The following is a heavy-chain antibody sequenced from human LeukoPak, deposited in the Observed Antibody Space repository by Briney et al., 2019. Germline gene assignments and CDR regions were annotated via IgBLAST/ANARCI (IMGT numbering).Heavy chain of an antibody. CDR1: GGSISTYY. CDR2: IDYSGST. CDR3: ARVSSWCFDL. D-gene: IGHD6-13*01. V-gene: IGHV4-59*01. J-gene: IGHJ4*02. Sequence: SETLSLTCTVSGGSISTYYWSWIRQPPGKRLEWIGYIDYSGSTNYDPPLKSRVTMSVDMSKNQFSLKLTSVTAADTAVYYCARVSSWCFDLWGQGTLVTVSS.